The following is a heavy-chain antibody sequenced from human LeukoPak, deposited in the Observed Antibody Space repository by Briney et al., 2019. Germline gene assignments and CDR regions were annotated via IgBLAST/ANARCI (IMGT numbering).Heavy chain of an antibody. CDR1: GFTFSSYA. D-gene: IGHD4-23*01. CDR2: ISGGYGSA. CDR3: ARAPTVVSYFDY. J-gene: IGHJ4*02. V-gene: IGHV3-23*01. Sequence: GGTLRLSCAASGFTFSSYAMSWVRQAPGKGLEWVSGISGGYGSAYYADSVKGRLTISRDNSKNTLYVQMNSLRAEGTAVYYCARAPTVVSYFDYWGQGTMVTVSS.